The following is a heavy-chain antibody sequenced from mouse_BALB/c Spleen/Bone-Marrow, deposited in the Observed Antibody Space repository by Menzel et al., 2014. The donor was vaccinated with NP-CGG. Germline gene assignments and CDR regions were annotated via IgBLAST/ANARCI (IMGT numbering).Heavy chain of an antibody. Sequence: LVESGAELVRPGSSVKIPCKPSGYAFSSYWMNWVKQRPGQGPEWIGQIYPGDGDTNYNGKFKGKATLTADKSSSTAYMHLSSLTSEDSAVYFCARSGYSAMDYWGQGTSVTVSS. CDR1: GYAFSSYW. V-gene: IGHV1-80*01. CDR3: ARSGYSAMDY. D-gene: IGHD1-3*01. CDR2: IYPGDGDT. J-gene: IGHJ4*01.